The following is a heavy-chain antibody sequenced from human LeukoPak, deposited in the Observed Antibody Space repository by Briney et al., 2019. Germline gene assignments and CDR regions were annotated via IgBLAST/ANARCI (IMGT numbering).Heavy chain of an antibody. Sequence: SETLSLTCSVSGFSISSSRYYWGWIRQPPGKGLEWIGNIYYSGSTYYNPSLKSRVTISVDTSKNQFSLQLSSVTAAETAVYHCARLDGDGFDPRIYYYYYYMDVWGKGTTVTVSS. V-gene: IGHV4-39*01. CDR2: IYYSGST. J-gene: IGHJ6*03. CDR1: GFSISSSRYY. D-gene: IGHD5-24*01. CDR3: ARLDGDGFDPRIYYYYYYMDV.